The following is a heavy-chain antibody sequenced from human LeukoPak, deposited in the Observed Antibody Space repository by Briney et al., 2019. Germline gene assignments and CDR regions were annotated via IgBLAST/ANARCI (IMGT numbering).Heavy chain of an antibody. Sequence: SETLSLTCTVSGGSISSYYGSWIRQPAGKGLEWIGRIYTSGSTNYNPSLKSRVTISVDTSKNQFSLKLSSVTAADTAVYYCARSPLPDILTGYFFRPGYYYYMDVWGKGTTVTISS. D-gene: IGHD3-9*01. J-gene: IGHJ6*03. CDR1: GGSISSYY. CDR2: IYTSGST. V-gene: IGHV4-4*07. CDR3: ARSPLPDILTGYFFRPGYYYYMDV.